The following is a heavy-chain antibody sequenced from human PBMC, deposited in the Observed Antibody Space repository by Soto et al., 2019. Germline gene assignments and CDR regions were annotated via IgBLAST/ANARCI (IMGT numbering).Heavy chain of an antibody. D-gene: IGHD3-10*01. V-gene: IGHV3-11*01. CDR3: ASDPYYYASAY. Sequence: QVQLVESGGGLVKPGGSLRLCCAASGFTFSDYYMTWLRQAPGKGLEWVAKISGSGTTTYYADSVKGRFTVSRDNAKNSLYLQMDSLRAEDTAVYYCASDPYYYASAYWGQGTLLIVSS. CDR1: GFTFSDYY. J-gene: IGHJ4*02. CDR2: ISGSGTTT.